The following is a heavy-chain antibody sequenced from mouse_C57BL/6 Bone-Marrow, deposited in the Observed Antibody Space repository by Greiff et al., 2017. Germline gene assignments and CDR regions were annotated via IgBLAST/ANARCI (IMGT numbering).Heavy chain of an antibody. CDR3: AILIPVFDY. CDR2: IDPSDSYT. D-gene: IGHD1-1*01. Sequence: VQLQQPGAELVRPGTSVKLSCKASGYTFTSYWMHWVKQRPGQGLEWIGVIDPSDSYTNYNQKFKGKATLTVDTSSSTAYMQLSSLTSEDSAVXYCAILIPVFDYWGQGTTLTVSS. CDR1: GYTFTSYW. V-gene: IGHV1-59*01. J-gene: IGHJ2*01.